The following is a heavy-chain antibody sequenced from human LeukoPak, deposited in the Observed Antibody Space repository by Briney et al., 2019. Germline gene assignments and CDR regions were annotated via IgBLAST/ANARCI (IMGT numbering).Heavy chain of an antibody. CDR2: MKQDGRKT. D-gene: IGHD5-18*01. CDR3: VRGPHTIMVTE. Sequence: PGGSLRLAWVAAGFLLSNFWMSWVRQAPGKGLEWVAKMKQDGRKTNYADCVKGRFTISRDNAKNSLYLQMNSLRVEDTAVYYCVRGPHTIMVTEWGQGTLVTVSS. CDR1: GFLLSNFW. V-gene: IGHV3-7*03. J-gene: IGHJ4*02.